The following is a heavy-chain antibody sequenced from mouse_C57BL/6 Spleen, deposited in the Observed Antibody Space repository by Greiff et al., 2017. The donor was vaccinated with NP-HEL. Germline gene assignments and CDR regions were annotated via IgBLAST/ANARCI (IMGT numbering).Heavy chain of an antibody. CDR2: ISYDGSN. J-gene: IGHJ4*01. V-gene: IGHV3-6*01. Sequence: EVQLKESGPGLVKPSQSLSLTCSVTGYSITSGYYWNWIRQFPGNKLEWMGYISYDGSNNYNPSLKNRISITRDTSKNQFFLKLNSVTTEDTATYYCASDGYYGYAMDYWGQGTSVTVSS. CDR1: GYSITSGYY. CDR3: ASDGYYGYAMDY. D-gene: IGHD2-3*01.